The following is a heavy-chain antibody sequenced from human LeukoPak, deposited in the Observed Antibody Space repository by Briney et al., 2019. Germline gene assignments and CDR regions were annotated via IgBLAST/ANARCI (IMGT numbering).Heavy chain of an antibody. V-gene: IGHV3-30*18. J-gene: IGHJ6*03. CDR1: GFTFSSYG. Sequence: PGGSLRLSCAASGFTFSSYGMHWVRQAPGKGLEWVAVISYDGSNKYYADSVKGRFTISRDNSKNTLYLQMNSLRAEDTAVYYCAKAATDTGDYYYYMDVWGKGTTVTVSS. CDR3: AKAATDTGDYYYYMDV. D-gene: IGHD1-26*01. CDR2: ISYDGSNK.